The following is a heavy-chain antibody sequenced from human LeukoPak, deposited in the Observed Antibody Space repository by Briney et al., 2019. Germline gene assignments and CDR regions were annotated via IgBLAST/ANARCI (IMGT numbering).Heavy chain of an antibody. CDR3: ARDQGKWIQLWSFDY. D-gene: IGHD5-18*01. Sequence: ASVKVSCKASGYTFTGYYMHWVRQAPGQGLEWMGWINPNSGGTNYAQKFQGWVTMTGDTSISTAYMELSRLRSDDTAVYYCARDQGKWIQLWSFDYWGQGTLVTVSS. CDR1: GYTFTGYY. CDR2: INPNSGGT. J-gene: IGHJ4*02. V-gene: IGHV1-2*04.